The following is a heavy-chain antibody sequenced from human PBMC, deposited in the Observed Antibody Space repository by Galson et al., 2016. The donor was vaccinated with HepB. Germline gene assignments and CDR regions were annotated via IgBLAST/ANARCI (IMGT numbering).Heavy chain of an antibody. V-gene: IGHV3-74*01. CDR3: ARAAGWYFSYWYFDL. Sequence: SLRLSCAASGYIFSSYWMHWVRQVPGKGLVWVSGINSDGSSTCYAASVKGRFTISRDNAKNTLYLQMNSLRAEDTAVYYCARAAGWYFSYWYFDLWGRGTLVTVSS. D-gene: IGHD6-19*01. CDR2: INSDGSST. J-gene: IGHJ2*01. CDR1: GYIFSSYW.